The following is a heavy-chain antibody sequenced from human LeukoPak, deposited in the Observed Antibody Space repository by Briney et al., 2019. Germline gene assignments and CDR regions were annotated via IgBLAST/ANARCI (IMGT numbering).Heavy chain of an antibody. Sequence: PGGSLRLSCAASGFTFSSYAMSWVRQAPGKGLEWVSAISGSGGSTYYADSVKGRFTISRDNSKNTLYLQMNSLRAEDTAVYYCAKGTDIVVVPAAIAYYYYGMDVWGQGTTVTVSS. CDR1: GFTFSSYA. J-gene: IGHJ6*02. V-gene: IGHV3-23*01. CDR3: AKGTDIVVVPAAIAYYYYGMDV. CDR2: ISGSGGST. D-gene: IGHD2-2*01.